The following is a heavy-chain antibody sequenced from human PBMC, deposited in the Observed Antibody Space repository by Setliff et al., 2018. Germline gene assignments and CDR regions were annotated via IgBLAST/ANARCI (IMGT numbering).Heavy chain of an antibody. Sequence: ASVKVSCKASGYSFAKYALHWVRQAPGQRLEWMGWINAGNGNTKCSQNFQGRVTITRDTSASTAYVELSSLRSEGTAVYYCAREVLPLVREEAFYIWGQGTMVTVSS. CDR1: GYSFAKYA. CDR3: AREVLPLVREEAFYI. CDR2: INAGNGNT. V-gene: IGHV1-3*01. J-gene: IGHJ3*02. D-gene: IGHD2-2*01.